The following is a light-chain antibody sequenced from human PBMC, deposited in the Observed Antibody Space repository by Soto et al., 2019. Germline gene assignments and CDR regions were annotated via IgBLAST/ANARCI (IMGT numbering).Light chain of an antibody. CDR1: RGHSNYA. CDR2: VNSGGSH. Sequence: QLVLTQSPSASASLGASVKLTCTLSRGHSNYAIAWHQQQPEKGPRYLMKVNSGGSHIKGDGIPDRFAGSSSGAERYLFISSLQSEDEADYYCQTGGTGSASVVFGGGTQLTVL. V-gene: IGLV4-69*01. J-gene: IGLJ7*01. CDR3: QTGGTGSASVV.